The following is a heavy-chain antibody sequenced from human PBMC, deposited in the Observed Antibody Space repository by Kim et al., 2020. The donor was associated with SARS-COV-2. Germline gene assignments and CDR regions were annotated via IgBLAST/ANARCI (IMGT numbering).Heavy chain of an antibody. CDR3: ARHKWFGELLTPFFDY. Sequence: SETLTLTCSVSGDSISNYYWSWIRQAPGKGLEWIGFLYYSGSTNYNPSLRSRVTISVDTSKNQFPLKLSSLTAADTAVYYCARHKWFGELLTPFFDYWGQGALVTVSS. J-gene: IGHJ4*02. D-gene: IGHD3-10*01. CDR1: GDSISNYY. V-gene: IGHV4-59*08. CDR2: LYYSGST.